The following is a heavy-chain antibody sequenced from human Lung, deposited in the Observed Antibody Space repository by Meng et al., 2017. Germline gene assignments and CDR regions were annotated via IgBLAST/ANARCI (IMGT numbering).Heavy chain of an antibody. Sequence: VALLTWGPAPLKMSGPISHPSVVLACSFSSSNGWSWVRQPPGKGLEWMGEIYLSGGTKYNPSLKSRVTISVDKSKNQFSLKLSSVTAADTAVYYCARGLGEAVVPRTMFDYWGQGTLVTVSS. CDR1: ACSFSSSNG. V-gene: IGHV4-4*02. CDR3: ARGLGEAVVPRTMFDY. J-gene: IGHJ4*02. CDR2: IYLSGGT. D-gene: IGHD2-2*01.